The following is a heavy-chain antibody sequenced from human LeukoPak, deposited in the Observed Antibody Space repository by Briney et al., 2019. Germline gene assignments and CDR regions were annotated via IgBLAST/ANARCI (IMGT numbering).Heavy chain of an antibody. CDR1: GYTFTGYY. CDR3: AREAYYDILTGYDWFDP. V-gene: IGHV1-2*02. D-gene: IGHD3-9*01. J-gene: IGHJ5*02. Sequence: ASVKVSCKASGYTFTGYYMHWVRQATGQGLEWMGWINPNSGGTNYAQKFQGRVTMTRDTSISTAYMELSRLRSDDTAVYYCAREAYYDILTGYDWFDPWGQGTLVTVSS. CDR2: INPNSGGT.